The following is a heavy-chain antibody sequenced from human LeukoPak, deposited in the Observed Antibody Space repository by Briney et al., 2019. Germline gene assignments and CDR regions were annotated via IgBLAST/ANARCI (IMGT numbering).Heavy chain of an antibody. J-gene: IGHJ6*03. CDR1: GDSVSSNSAA. Sequence: SQTLSLTCAISGDSVSSNSAAWNWIRQSPSRGLEWLGRTYYRSKWYNDYAVSVKSRITINPDTSKNQFSLQLNSVTPEDTAVYYCARGSALRYFDWSLYYYYMDVWGKGTTVTVSS. V-gene: IGHV6-1*01. CDR3: ARGSALRYFDWSLYYYYMDV. CDR2: TYYRSKWYN. D-gene: IGHD3-9*01.